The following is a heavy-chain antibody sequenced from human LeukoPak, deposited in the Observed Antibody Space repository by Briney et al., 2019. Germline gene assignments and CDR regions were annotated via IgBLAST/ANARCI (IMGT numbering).Heavy chain of an antibody. Sequence: ALVKVSCKAPGYTFTGYYLHWVRQAPGQGLEWMGWINPNSGGTNYAQKFQGRVTMTRDTSISTAYMELSRLRSDDTAVYYCAIDSSGYYYFDYWGQVTLVTVSS. J-gene: IGHJ4*02. CDR2: INPNSGGT. D-gene: IGHD3-22*01. V-gene: IGHV1-2*02. CDR3: AIDSSGYYYFDY. CDR1: GYTFTGYY.